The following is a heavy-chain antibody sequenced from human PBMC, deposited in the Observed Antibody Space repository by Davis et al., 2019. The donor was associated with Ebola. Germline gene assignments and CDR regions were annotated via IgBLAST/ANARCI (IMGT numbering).Heavy chain of an antibody. CDR3: AKDRPYYYGSGRGGMDV. CDR2: ISYDGSNK. D-gene: IGHD3-10*01. V-gene: IGHV3-30*18. CDR1: GFTFSSYG. Sequence: GESLKISCAASGFTFSSYGMHWVRQAPGKGLEWVAVISYDGSNKYYADSVKGRFTISRDNSKNTLYLQMNSLRAEDTAVYYCAKDRPYYYGSGRGGMDVWGQGTTVTVSS. J-gene: IGHJ6*02.